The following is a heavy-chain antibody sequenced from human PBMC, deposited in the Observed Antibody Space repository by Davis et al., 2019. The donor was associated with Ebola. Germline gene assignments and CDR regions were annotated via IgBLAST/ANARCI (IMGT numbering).Heavy chain of an antibody. J-gene: IGHJ4*02. D-gene: IGHD5-18*01. V-gene: IGHV3-30*18. CDR1: GFTFSSYA. CDR3: AKDEGYSYAPGYY. CDR2: ISYDGSVK. Sequence: GESLKISCAASGFTFSSYAMHWVRQAPGKGLEWVAVISYDGSVKYYADSVKGRFTISRDNSKNTLYLQMNSLRAEDTAVYYCAKDEGYSYAPGYYWGQGTLVTVSS.